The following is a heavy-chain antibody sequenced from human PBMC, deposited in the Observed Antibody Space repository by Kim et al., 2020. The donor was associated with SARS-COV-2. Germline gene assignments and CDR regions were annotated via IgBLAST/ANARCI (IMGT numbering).Heavy chain of an antibody. J-gene: IGHJ5*02. D-gene: IGHD3-10*01. CDR2: ISYDGSNK. V-gene: IGHV3-30*18. CDR1: GFTFSSYG. Sequence: GGSLRLSCAASGFTFSSYGMHWVRQAPGMGLEWVAVISYDGSNKYYADSVKGRFTISRDNFKNTPYLQMNSLRAEDTAVYYCAKYRFGDDHWGQGTLVT. CDR3: AKYRFGDDH.